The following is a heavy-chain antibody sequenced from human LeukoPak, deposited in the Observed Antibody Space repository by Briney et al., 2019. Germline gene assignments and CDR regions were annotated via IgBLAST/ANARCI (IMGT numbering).Heavy chain of an antibody. CDR2: ISYDGSNK. D-gene: IGHD3-22*01. CDR3: AKQLYDSSDYFDY. Sequence: GGSLRLSCAASGFTFSSYAMHWVRQAPGKGLEWVAVISYDGSNKYYADSVKGRFTISRDNSKNTLYLQMNSLRAEDTAVYYCAKQLYDSSDYFDYWGQGTLVTVSS. CDR1: GFTFSSYA. J-gene: IGHJ4*02. V-gene: IGHV3-30-3*01.